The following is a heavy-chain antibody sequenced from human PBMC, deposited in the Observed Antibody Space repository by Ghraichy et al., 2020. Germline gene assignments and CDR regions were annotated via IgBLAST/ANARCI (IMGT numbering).Heavy chain of an antibody. CDR1: GFTFNDTW. Sequence: GGSLRLSCAASGFTFNDTWMSWVRQAPGKGLEWVGRVKSKTDGETLEYAAPVNGSFTISRDDSQNTLSLQMNGLKTEDTARYYCTKGSYPDDPFASWGQGTLVTVSS. J-gene: IGHJ4*02. CDR3: TKGSYPDDPFAS. D-gene: IGHD3-10*01. V-gene: IGHV3-15*01. CDR2: VKSKTDGETL.